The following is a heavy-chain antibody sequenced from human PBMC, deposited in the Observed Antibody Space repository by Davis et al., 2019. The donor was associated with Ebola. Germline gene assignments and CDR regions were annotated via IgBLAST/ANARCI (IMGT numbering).Heavy chain of an antibody. CDR1: GGSFSGYY. J-gene: IGHJ4*02. D-gene: IGHD2/OR15-2a*01. CDR2: AYYNGDT. CDR3: AGEYYSDY. Sequence: SETLSLTCAVYGGSFSGYYWSWIRQPPGKGLEWIGIAYYNGDTYYNPSLSSRVTISLDTSKNQFSLKLSAVTAADTAVYYCAGEYYSDYWGQGTLVTVSS. V-gene: IGHV4-34*01.